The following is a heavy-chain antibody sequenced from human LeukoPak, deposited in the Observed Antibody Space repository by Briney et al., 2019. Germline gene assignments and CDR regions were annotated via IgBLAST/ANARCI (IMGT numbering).Heavy chain of an antibody. CDR3: ARASMLYYYDSSGYQIPMTYGMDV. Sequence: PGGSLRLSCAASGFTFSSYSMNWVRQAPGKGLEWVSSISSSSSYIYYADSVKGRFTISRDNAKNSLYLQMNSLRAEDTAVYYCARASMLYYYDSSGYQIPMTYGMDVWGQGTTVTVSS. CDR2: ISSSSSYI. J-gene: IGHJ6*02. CDR1: GFTFSSYS. V-gene: IGHV3-21*01. D-gene: IGHD3-22*01.